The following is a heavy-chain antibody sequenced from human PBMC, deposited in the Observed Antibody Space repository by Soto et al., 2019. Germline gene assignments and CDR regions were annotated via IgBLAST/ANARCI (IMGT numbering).Heavy chain of an antibody. J-gene: IGHJ4*02. CDR2: INYSGST. D-gene: IGHD3-16*02. V-gene: IGHV4-61*01. CDR3: ARGRPDYDYVWGSYRYYFDY. CDR1: GGSISSGTSY. Sequence: SETLSLTCTVSGGSISSGTSYWSWIRQRPGKGLEWIGYINYSGSTNYNPSLKSRITISVDTSKNQFSLKLSSVTAADTAVYYCARGRPDYDYVWGSYRYYFDYWGQGTLVTVSS.